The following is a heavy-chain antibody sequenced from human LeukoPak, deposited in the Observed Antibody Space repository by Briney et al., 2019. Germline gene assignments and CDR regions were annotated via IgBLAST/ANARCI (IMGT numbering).Heavy chain of an antibody. J-gene: IGHJ4*02. V-gene: IGHV4-34*01. CDR2: INHSGST. CDR3: ARGWGYFDY. Sequence: SETLSLTCAVYGGSFSDYYWSWVRQAPGKGLEWIGEINHSGSTNYNPSLKSRVAMSVDTSKSQFSLKLTSVTAADTAVYYCARGWGYFDYWGQGTLVTVSS. CDR1: GGSFSDYY. D-gene: IGHD3-16*01.